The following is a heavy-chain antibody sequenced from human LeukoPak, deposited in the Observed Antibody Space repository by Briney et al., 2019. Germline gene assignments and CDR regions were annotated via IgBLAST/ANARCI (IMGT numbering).Heavy chain of an antibody. D-gene: IGHD2-2*03. CDR3: TTAGHCSSTSCYFF. CDR2: IKSKTDGGTT. Sequence: GGSLRLSCAASGFTFSNAWMSWVRQAPGKGLEWVGRIKSKTDGGTTDYAAPVKGRFTVSRDDSKNTLYLQMNSLKTEDTAVYYCTTAGHCSSTSCYFFWGQGTLVTVSS. CDR1: GFTFSNAW. J-gene: IGHJ4*02. V-gene: IGHV3-15*01.